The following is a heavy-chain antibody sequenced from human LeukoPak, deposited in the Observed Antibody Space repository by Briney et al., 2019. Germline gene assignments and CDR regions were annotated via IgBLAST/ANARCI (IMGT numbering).Heavy chain of an antibody. Sequence: GGSLRLSCAASGFTFSSYSMNWVRQAPGKGLEWVSSISSSSSYIYYADSVKGRFTISRDNSKNTLYLQMSSLRAEDTAVYYCAREMATVTTYYFDYWGQGTLVTVSS. D-gene: IGHD4-17*01. CDR1: GFTFSSYS. V-gene: IGHV3-21*01. CDR3: AREMATVTTYYFDY. J-gene: IGHJ4*02. CDR2: ISSSSSYI.